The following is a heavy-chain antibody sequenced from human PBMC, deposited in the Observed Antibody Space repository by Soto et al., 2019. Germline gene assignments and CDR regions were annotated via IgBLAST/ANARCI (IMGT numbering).Heavy chain of an antibody. CDR2: IYYSGGT. CDR3: ARRGPGTYFDY. CDR1: GGSISSGGYY. V-gene: IGHV4-31*03. D-gene: IGHD6-13*01. J-gene: IGHJ4*02. Sequence: PSETLSLTCTVSGGSISSGGYYWSWIRQHPGKGLEWIGYIYYSGGTYYNPSLKSRVTISVDTSKNQFSLKLSSVTAADTAVYYCARRGPGTYFDYWGQGTLVTVSS.